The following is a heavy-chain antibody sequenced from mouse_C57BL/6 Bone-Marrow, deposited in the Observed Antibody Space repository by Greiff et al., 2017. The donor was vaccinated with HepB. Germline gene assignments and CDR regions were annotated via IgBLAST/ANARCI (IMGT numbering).Heavy chain of an antibody. V-gene: IGHV1-81*01. CDR2: IYPRSGNT. J-gene: IGHJ4*01. CDR3: ARERIYYYGSYYAMDY. CDR1: GYTFTSYG. Sequence: QVQLKQSGAELARPGASVKLSCKASGYTFTSYGISWVKQRTGQGLEWIGEIYPRSGNTYYNEKFKGKATLTADKSSSTAYMELRSLTSEDSAVYFCARERIYYYGSYYAMDYWGQGTSVTVSS. D-gene: IGHD1-1*01.